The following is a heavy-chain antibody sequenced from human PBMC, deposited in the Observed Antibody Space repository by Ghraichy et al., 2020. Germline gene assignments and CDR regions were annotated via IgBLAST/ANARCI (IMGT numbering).Heavy chain of an antibody. CDR2: INHSGST. J-gene: IGHJ6*02. V-gene: IGHV4-34*01. D-gene: IGHD1-26*01. CDR1: GGSFSGYY. CDR3: ASYSGNYTSPYYYYGMDV. Sequence: SETLSLTCAVYGGSFSGYYWSWIRQPPGKGLEWIGEINHSGSTNYNPSLKSRVTISVDTSKNQFSLKLSSVTAADTAVYYCASYSGNYTSPYYYYGMDVWGQGTTVTVSS.